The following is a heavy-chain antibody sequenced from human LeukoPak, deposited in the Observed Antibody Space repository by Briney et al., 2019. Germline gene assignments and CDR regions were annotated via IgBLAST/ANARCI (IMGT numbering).Heavy chain of an antibody. V-gene: IGHV4-34*01. J-gene: IGHJ4*02. D-gene: IGHD3-10*01. CDR1: GGSFSGYY. CDR3: ARESLTAPYYFDY. Sequence: SETLSLTCAVYGGSFSGYYWSWIRQPPGQGLEWIGEINHSGSTNYNPSLKSRVTISVDTSKNQFSLKLSSVTAADTAVYYCARESLTAPYYFDYWGQGTLVTVSS. CDR2: INHSGST.